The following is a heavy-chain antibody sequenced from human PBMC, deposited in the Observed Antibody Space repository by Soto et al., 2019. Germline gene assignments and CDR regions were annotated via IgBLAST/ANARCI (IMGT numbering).Heavy chain of an antibody. D-gene: IGHD3-16*01. CDR3: ARMRGLGEISPYLDY. V-gene: IGHV4-59*01. CDR2: IYYSGRT. Sequence: QVQLQESGPGLVKPSETLSLTCSISGGSISDYQWNWIRQPPGKGLEWIGYIYYSGRTNYNPSLKSRVTISLAPSTRQSSLRLRSVTAADTAVYYCARMRGLGEISPYLDYWGQGALVTVSS. CDR1: GGSISDYQ. J-gene: IGHJ4*02.